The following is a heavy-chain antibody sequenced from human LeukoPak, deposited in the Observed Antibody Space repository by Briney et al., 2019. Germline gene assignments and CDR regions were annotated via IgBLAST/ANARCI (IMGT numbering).Heavy chain of an antibody. CDR2: INWNGGST. D-gene: IGHD3-22*01. Sequence: GGSLRLSCAASGFTFSTYAMSWVRQAPGKGLEWVSGINWNGGSTGYADSVKGRFTISRDNAKNSLYLQMNSLRAEDTALYYCARDWGFNYYDSSGSDYWGQGTLVTVSS. V-gene: IGHV3-20*04. CDR3: ARDWGFNYYDSSGSDY. CDR1: GFTFSTYA. J-gene: IGHJ4*02.